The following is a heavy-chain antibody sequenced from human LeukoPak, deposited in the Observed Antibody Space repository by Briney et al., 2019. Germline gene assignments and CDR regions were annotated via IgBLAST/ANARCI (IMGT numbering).Heavy chain of an antibody. CDR3: AREVDSSGQPFDY. V-gene: IGHV3-66*01. Sequence: GGSLRLSCAASGFTVGSNYMSWVRQAPGKGLEWVSVIYSGGSTYYADSVKGRFTISRDNSKNTLYLQMNSLRAEDTAVYYCAREVDSSGQPFDYWGQGTLVTVSS. J-gene: IGHJ4*02. CDR2: IYSGGST. CDR1: GFTVGSNY. D-gene: IGHD3-22*01.